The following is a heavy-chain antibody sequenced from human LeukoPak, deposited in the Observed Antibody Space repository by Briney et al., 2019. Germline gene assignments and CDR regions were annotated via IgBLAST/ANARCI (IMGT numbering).Heavy chain of an antibody. D-gene: IGHD7-27*01. Sequence: PSETLSLTCTISGGPVSDYYWSWIRQAPGKGLEWIGYIYHTGSTSYSPSLKSRVTISADTTQNQFSLKLSSVTAADTAVYYCASRKLGNDYWGQGTLVTVSS. V-gene: IGHV4-59*02. CDR2: IYHTGST. CDR3: ASRKLGNDY. CDR1: GGPVSDYY. J-gene: IGHJ4*02.